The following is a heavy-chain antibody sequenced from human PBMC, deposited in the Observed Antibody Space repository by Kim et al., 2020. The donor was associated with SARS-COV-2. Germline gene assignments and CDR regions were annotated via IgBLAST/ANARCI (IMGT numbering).Heavy chain of an antibody. Sequence: GGSLRLSCAASGFTFRSYGMHWVRQSPGKGLQWVAVISYDGSNKYYADSVKGRFTISRDNSKNMLNLQMNSLRAEDTAGYYCAREQMYNSRLYEIDYWGQGNLVTRSS. CDR2: ISYDGSNK. CDR3: AREQMYNSRLYEIDY. D-gene: IGHD6-13*01. CDR1: GFTFRSYG. V-gene: IGHV3-30*03. J-gene: IGHJ4*02.